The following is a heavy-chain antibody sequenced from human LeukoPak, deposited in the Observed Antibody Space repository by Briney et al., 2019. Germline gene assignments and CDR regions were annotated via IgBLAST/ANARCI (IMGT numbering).Heavy chain of an antibody. CDR1: GFTFSSYA. CDR2: ISGSGGST. D-gene: IGHD6-19*01. Sequence: GGSLRLSCAASGFTFSSYAMSWVRQAPGKGLEWVSAISGSGGSTYYADSVKGRFTISRDNSKNTLYLQMNSLRSEDTAVYFCARGPYSSGWYVLRIGFDYWGQGTLVTVSS. V-gene: IGHV3-23*01. J-gene: IGHJ4*02. CDR3: ARGPYSSGWYVLRIGFDY.